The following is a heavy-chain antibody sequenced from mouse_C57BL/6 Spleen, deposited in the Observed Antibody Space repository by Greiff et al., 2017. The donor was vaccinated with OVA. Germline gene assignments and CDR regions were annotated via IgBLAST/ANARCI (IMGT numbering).Heavy chain of an antibody. CDR1: GYTFTGYW. D-gene: IGHD2-2*01. CDR2: ILPGSGST. J-gene: IGHJ1*03. Sequence: VQLQQSGAELMKPGASVKLSCKATGYTFTGYWIEWVKQRPGHGLEWIGEILPGSGSTNYHEKFKGKATFTADTSSNTAYMQLSSLTTEDSAIYYCARFYYGYDGDFDVWGTGTTVTVSS. CDR3: ARFYYGYDGDFDV. V-gene: IGHV1-9*01.